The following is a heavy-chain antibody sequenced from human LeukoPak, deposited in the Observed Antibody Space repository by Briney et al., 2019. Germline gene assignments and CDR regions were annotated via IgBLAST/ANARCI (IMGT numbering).Heavy chain of an antibody. CDR3: ARDNSVGDNAWWFDP. Sequence: ASVKVSYKASGYTFTGYYIHWVRQAPGQGLEWMGWINPNSGSTGYAQKFQGRVAMTRDMSTSTDYMELSSLRSEDTAIYYCARDNSVGDNAWWFDPWGQGTLVTVSS. CDR1: GYTFTGYY. J-gene: IGHJ5*02. V-gene: IGHV1-2*02. CDR2: INPNSGST. D-gene: IGHD1-26*01.